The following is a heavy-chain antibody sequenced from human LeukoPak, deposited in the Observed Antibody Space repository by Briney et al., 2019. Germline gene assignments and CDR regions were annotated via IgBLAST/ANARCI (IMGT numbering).Heavy chain of an antibody. CDR2: INPSGGST. V-gene: IGHV1-46*01. CDR3: ARGSPVESSAYYFDL. Sequence: GASVKVSCKASGYSLTSYALNWVRQAPGQGLEWMGIINPSGGSTSSAQKFHGRVTMTRDMSTSTVYMELSSLRSEDTAVYYCARGSPVESSAYYFDLWGQGTLVTVSS. CDR1: GYSLTSYA. J-gene: IGHJ4*02.